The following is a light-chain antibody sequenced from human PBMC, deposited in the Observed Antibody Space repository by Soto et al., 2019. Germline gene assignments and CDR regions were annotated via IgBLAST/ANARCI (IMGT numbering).Light chain of an antibody. CDR3: AAWDDSLNGYV. V-gene: IGLV1-44*01. CDR2: SNN. Sequence: QSVLTQPPSASGTPGQRVTISCSGSSSNIGGNTVNWYQQLPGTGPKLLIYSNNQRPSGVPDRLSGSKSGTSASLAISGLQSEDEADYYCAAWDDSLNGYVFGTGTKLTVL. CDR1: SSNIGGNT. J-gene: IGLJ1*01.